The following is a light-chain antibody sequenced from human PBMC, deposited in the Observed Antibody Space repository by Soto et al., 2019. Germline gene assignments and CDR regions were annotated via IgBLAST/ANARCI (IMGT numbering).Light chain of an antibody. Sequence: QSALTQPPSASGSPGQSVTISCTGTSSDVGSYNYVSWYQQHPGKAPKLMIYEVSKRPSGVPDRFSGSKSGNTASLTVSGLQAEDEANYYCSSYAGSNNLNWVFGGGTKPPS. CDR1: SSDVGSYNY. J-gene: IGLJ3*02. V-gene: IGLV2-8*01. CDR2: EVS. CDR3: SSYAGSNNLNWV.